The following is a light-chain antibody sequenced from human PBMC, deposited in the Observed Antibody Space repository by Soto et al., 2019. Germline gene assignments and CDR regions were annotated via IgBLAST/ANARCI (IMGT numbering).Light chain of an antibody. CDR3: QQYGSSPPYT. V-gene: IGKV3-20*01. CDR2: GAS. Sequence: EIVLTQSPGTLSLSPGERATLSCRASQSVSSSYLAWYQQKPGQAPRLLIYGASSRATGIPDRFSGSGSGRDFTLTISRLEPEDFAVYYCQQYGSSPPYTFVQGTKLEIK. CDR1: QSVSSSY. J-gene: IGKJ2*01.